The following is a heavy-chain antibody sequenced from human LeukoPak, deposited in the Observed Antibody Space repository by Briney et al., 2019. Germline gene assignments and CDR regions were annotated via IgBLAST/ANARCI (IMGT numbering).Heavy chain of an antibody. J-gene: IGHJ6*02. CDR3: ARDSSGYYYYGMDV. V-gene: IGHV1-8*01. D-gene: IGHD3-22*01. CDR1: GYTFTSYD. Sequence: ASVKVSCKASGYTFTSYDINWVRQATGQGLEWMGWMNPNSGNTGYAQKFQGRVTMTRNTSISTAYMELSSLRSEDTAVYYCARDSSGYYYYGMDVWGQGTTATVSS. CDR2: MNPNSGNT.